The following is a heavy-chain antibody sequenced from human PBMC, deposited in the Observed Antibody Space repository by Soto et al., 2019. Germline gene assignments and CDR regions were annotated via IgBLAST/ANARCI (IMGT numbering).Heavy chain of an antibody. Sequence: QVQLVQSGAEVKKPGASVKVSCKASGYTFTSYGISWVRQAPGQGLEWMGWISAYNGNTNYTQKLQGRVTMTTDTSTSPAYMELRRLRSADPAVYYCARDQTDTAMVPQGNSFDYWGQGTLVTVSS. V-gene: IGHV1-18*01. CDR3: ARDQTDTAMVPQGNSFDY. CDR2: ISAYNGNT. CDR1: GYTFTSYG. J-gene: IGHJ4*02. D-gene: IGHD5-18*01.